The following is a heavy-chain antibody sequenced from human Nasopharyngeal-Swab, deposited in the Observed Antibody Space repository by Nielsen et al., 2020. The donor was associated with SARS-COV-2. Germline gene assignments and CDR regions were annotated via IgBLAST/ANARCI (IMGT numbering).Heavy chain of an antibody. CDR1: GLTFADYA. V-gene: IGHV3-9*01. CDR3: AKDQRALDSNYYYYGMDV. D-gene: IGHD3/OR15-3a*01. CDR2: TSWNSGSI. Sequence: GGSLRLSCAASGLTFADYAMHWVRQAPGKGLEWVSGTSWNSGSIGYADSVKGRFTISRDNAKNSLYLQMNSLRAEDTALYYCAKDQRALDSNYYYYGMDVWGQGTTVTVSS. J-gene: IGHJ6*02.